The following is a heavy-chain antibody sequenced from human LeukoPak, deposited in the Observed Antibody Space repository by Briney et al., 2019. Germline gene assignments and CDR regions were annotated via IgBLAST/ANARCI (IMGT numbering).Heavy chain of an antibody. CDR3: ARTYSSGWYYFDY. D-gene: IGHD6-19*01. J-gene: IGHJ4*02. CDR2: ISYDGSNK. V-gene: IGHV3-30*03. CDR1: GFTFSNYG. Sequence: QPGGSLRLSCAASGFTFSNYGMHWVRQAPGKGLEWVAVISYDGSNKYNADSVKGRFTISRDNSKSTLYLQMNSLRGDDTAVYYCARTYSSGWYYFDYWGQGTLVTVSS.